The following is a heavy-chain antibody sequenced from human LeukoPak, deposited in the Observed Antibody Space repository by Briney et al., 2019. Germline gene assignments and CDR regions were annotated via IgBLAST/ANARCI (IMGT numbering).Heavy chain of an antibody. CDR2: FDPEDGET. CDR1: GYTLTELS. J-gene: IGHJ3*02. CDR3: ARETQYSYYDAFDI. Sequence: GASVKVSCKVSGYTLTELSMHWVRQAPGKGLEWMGGFDPEDGETIYAQKFQGRVTMTEDTSTDTAYMELSSLRPEDTAVYYCARETQYSYYDAFDIWGQGTMVTVSS. V-gene: IGHV1-24*01. D-gene: IGHD5-18*01.